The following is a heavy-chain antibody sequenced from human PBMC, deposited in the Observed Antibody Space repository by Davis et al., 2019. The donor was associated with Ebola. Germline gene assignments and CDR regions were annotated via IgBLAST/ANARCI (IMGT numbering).Heavy chain of an antibody. CDR1: GGSISNYY. V-gene: IGHV4-59*01. CDR2: IYYSGST. D-gene: IGHD6-19*01. J-gene: IGHJ6*02. CDR3: ARGPHSSGWYGLDV. Sequence: GSLRLSCTVSGGSISNYYWSWIRQPPGKGLEWIGYIYYSGSTNYNPSLKSRVTISVDTSKNQFSLKLSSVTAADTAVYYCARGPHSSGWYGLDVWGQGTTVTVSS.